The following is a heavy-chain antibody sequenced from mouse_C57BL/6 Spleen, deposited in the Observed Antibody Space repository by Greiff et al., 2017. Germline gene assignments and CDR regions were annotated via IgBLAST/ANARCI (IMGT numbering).Heavy chain of an antibody. V-gene: IGHV1-85*01. CDR1: GYTFTSYD. J-gene: IGHJ3*01. D-gene: IGHD2-3*01. CDR2: IYPRDGST. Sequence: QVHVKQSGPELVKPGASVKLSCKASGYTFTSYDLYWVKQRPGQGLEWIGWIYPRDGSTKYNEKVKGKVTLTVDSSSSTAYMEIHSLTSEDSAVYFCAREGDDGYSCAYWGQGALVTVSA. CDR3: AREGDDGYSCAY.